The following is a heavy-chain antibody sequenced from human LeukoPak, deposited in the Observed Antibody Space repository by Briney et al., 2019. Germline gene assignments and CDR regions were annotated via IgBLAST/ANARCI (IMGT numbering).Heavy chain of an antibody. CDR2: IRYDGNDK. CDR1: GFTFSSYG. CDR3: ARDLFIGIVGHHARDFAFED. J-gene: IGHJ4*02. V-gene: IGHV3-30*02. Sequence: GGSLRLSCAASGFTFSSYGIHWVRQAPGKGLEWVSFIRYDGNDKSYADSVKGRFTISRDSSKNTVYLQMNSLRAEDTAVYYCARDLFIGIVGHHARDFAFEDWGQGTLVTVSS. D-gene: IGHD1-26*01.